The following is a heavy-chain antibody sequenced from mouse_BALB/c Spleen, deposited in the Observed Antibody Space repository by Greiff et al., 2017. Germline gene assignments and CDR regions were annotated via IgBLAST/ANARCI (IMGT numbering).Heavy chain of an antibody. Sequence: EVKVVESGGGLVKPGGSLKLSCAASGFAFSSYDMSWVRQTPEKRLEWVAYISSGGGSTYYPDTVKGRFTISRDNAKNTLYLQMSSLKSEDTAMYYCARHPGQGYFDYWGQGTTLTVSS. V-gene: IGHV5-12-1*01. J-gene: IGHJ2*01. CDR3: ARHPGQGYFDY. CDR2: ISSGGGST. CDR1: GFAFSSYD.